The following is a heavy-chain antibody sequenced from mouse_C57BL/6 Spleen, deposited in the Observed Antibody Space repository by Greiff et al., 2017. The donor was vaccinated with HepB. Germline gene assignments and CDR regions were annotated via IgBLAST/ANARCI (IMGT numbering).Heavy chain of an antibody. Sequence: EVKLQESGPELVKPGASVKISCKASGYSFTDYNMNWVKQSNGKSPEWIGVINPNYGTTSYNQKFKGKATLTVDQSSSTAYMQLNSLTSEDSAVYYCARDYGSSYWYFDVWGTGTTVTVSS. J-gene: IGHJ1*03. V-gene: IGHV1-39*01. CDR2: INPNYGTT. CDR3: ARDYGSSYWYFDV. CDR1: GYSFTDYN. D-gene: IGHD1-1*01.